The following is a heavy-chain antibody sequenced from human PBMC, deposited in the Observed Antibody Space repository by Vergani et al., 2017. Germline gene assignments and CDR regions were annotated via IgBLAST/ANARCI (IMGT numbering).Heavy chain of an antibody. V-gene: IGHV3-30*02. Sequence: QEQLLQSGGGVVQPGGSLRLSCIGSGSTFGHFDMHWVRQAPGKGLTWVAFIRYDGSNPQYIDSVKGRFTISRDNSKDTLFLQMNGLRPEDTGTYFCAKKGGSLYYYGVDVWGQGTTITVSS. D-gene: IGHD1-26*01. CDR3: AKKGGSLYYYGVDV. CDR1: GSTFGHFD. CDR2: IRYDGSNP. J-gene: IGHJ6*02.